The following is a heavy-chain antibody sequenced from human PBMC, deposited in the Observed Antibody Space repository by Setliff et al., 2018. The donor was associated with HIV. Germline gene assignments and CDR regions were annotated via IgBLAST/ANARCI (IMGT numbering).Heavy chain of an antibody. D-gene: IGHD3-10*01. J-gene: IGHJ6*03. CDR2: IYYSGST. CDR3: ARQSRITMVRGVDGAGDYYMDV. V-gene: IGHV4-39*01. Sequence: SETLSLTCTVSGGSISSSSYYWGWIRQPPGKGLEWFGSIYYSGSTYYNPSLKGRVTISVDTSRHQFSLKLSSVTAADTAVYYCARQSRITMVRGVDGAGDYYMDVWGKGTTVTVSS. CDR1: GGSISSSSYY.